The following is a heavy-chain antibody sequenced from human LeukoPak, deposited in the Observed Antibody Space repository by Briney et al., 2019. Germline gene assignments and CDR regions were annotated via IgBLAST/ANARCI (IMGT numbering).Heavy chain of an antibody. J-gene: IGHJ6*02. Sequence: SETLSLTCSVSGGSISSGDHYWSWNRQPPGKGLEWIGYIYNSGSSYYNPSLKSRVTISVDTSKNQFSLNLSSVTAADTAVYYCARGYGFGSGSYQIHYGMDVWGQGTTVTVSS. CDR3: ARGYGFGSGSYQIHYGMDV. CDR1: GGSISSGDHY. CDR2: IYNSGSS. V-gene: IGHV4-30-4*01. D-gene: IGHD3-10*01.